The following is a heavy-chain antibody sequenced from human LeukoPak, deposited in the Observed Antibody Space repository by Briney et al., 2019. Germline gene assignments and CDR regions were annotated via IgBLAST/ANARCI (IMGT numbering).Heavy chain of an antibody. CDR1: AHSITMYY. CDR2: VDHTGRT. D-gene: IGHD1-1*01. CDR3: ARGRVSSRTWYSTYFYYLYRDV. J-gene: IGHJ6*03. V-gene: IGHV4-59*01. Sequence: SETLSLTCSVSAHSITMYYWTWVPQPPGKGLGWIGYVDHTGRTNINTSLNGRVSISRDTTNNLFSLRLRSVTPEDTAVDFCARGRVSSRTWYSTYFYYLYRDVWGEGTAVTVSS.